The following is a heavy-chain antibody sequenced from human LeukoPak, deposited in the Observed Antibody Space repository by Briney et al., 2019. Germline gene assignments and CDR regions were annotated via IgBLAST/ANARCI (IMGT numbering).Heavy chain of an antibody. J-gene: IGHJ4*02. V-gene: IGHV3-48*01. CDR3: ARAWTGYSYGDY. D-gene: IGHD5-18*01. CDR1: GFTFSTYS. Sequence: GGSLRLSCAASGFTFSTYSMNWVRQAPGKGLEWVSYISISSGIIYYADSVKGRFTISRDNAKNSLYLQMNSLRAEDTAVYYCARAWTGYSYGDYWGQGTLVTVSS. CDR2: ISISSGII.